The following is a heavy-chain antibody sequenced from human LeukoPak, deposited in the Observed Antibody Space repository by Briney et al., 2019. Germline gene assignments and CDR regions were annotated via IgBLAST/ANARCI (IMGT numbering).Heavy chain of an antibody. CDR2: IYYSGST. J-gene: IGHJ5*02. Sequence: SETLSLTCTVSGGSISSYYWSWIRQPPGKGLEWIGYIYYSGSTNYNPSLKSRVTISVDTSKNQFSLKLSSVTAADTAVYYCARYSGWFDPWGQGTLVTVSS. D-gene: IGHD6-13*01. CDR3: ARYSGWFDP. V-gene: IGHV4-59*01. CDR1: GGSISSYY.